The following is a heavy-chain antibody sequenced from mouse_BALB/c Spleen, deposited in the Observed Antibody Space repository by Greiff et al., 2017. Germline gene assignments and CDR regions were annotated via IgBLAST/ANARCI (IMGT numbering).Heavy chain of an antibody. CDR1: GYTFTSYY. Sequence: QVQLQQPGAELVKPGASVKLSCKASGYTFTSYYMYWVKQRPGQGLEWIGGINPSNGGTNFNEKFKSKATLTVDKSSSTAYMQLSSLTSEDSAVYYCTRGGGFPAWFAYWGQGTLVTVSA. CDR3: TRGGGFPAWFAY. V-gene: IGHV1S81*02. J-gene: IGHJ3*01. CDR2: INPSNGGT.